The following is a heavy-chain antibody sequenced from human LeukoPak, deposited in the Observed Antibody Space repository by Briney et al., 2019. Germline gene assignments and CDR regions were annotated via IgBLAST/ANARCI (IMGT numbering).Heavy chain of an antibody. J-gene: IGHJ4*02. CDR2: ISDSGDTK. CDR1: GFTFTNYG. Sequence: GGALRLSCAASGFTFTNYGMSWVRQAPGKGLEWVSAISDSGDTKYYADSVKGRFTISRDNSQNTLYLQMNSLRAEDTAVYYCARSRGAGPGAYFDYWGQGTLVTVSS. V-gene: IGHV3-23*01. D-gene: IGHD6-19*01. CDR3: ARSRGAGPGAYFDY.